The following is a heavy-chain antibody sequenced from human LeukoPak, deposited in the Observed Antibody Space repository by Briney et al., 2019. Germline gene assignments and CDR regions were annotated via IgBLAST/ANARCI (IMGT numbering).Heavy chain of an antibody. Sequence: SETLSLTCTVSGGSISSYYWSSIRQPPGKGLEWIGYIYYSGSTNYNPSLKCRVTISVDTSKNQFSLKLSCVTAADTAVYYCARDRFGGYGAFDIWGQGTMVTVSS. CDR1: GGSISSYY. V-gene: IGHV4-59*01. CDR2: IYYSGST. D-gene: IGHD3-22*01. J-gene: IGHJ3*02. CDR3: ARDRFGGYGAFDI.